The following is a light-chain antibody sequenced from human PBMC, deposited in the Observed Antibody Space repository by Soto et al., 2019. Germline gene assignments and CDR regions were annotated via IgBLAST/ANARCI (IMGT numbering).Light chain of an antibody. V-gene: IGLV1-44*01. CDR1: SSNIGSNS. CDR2: SYN. CDR3: AAWDDSLNGPI. J-gene: IGLJ2*01. Sequence: QSVLTQPPSASGTPGQWVTISCSGSSSNIGSNSVNWYQQFPGTAPRLLIHSYNQRPSGVPDRFSGSKSGTSASLAISGLQSEDEADYYCAAWDDSLNGPIFGGGTKLTVL.